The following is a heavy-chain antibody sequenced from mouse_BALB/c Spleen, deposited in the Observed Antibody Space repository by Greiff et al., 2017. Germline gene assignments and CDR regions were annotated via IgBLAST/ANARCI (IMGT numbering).Heavy chain of an antibody. CDR3: ARNYGSRVFDY. Sequence: VQLQESGAELAKPGASVKMSCKASGYTFTSYWMHWVKQRPGQGLEWIGYINPSTGYTEYNQKFKDKATLTADKSSSTAYMQLSSLTSEDSAVYYCARNYGSRVFDYWGQGTTLTVSS. CDR2: INPSTGYT. J-gene: IGHJ2*01. V-gene: IGHV1-7*01. CDR1: GYTFTSYW. D-gene: IGHD1-1*01.